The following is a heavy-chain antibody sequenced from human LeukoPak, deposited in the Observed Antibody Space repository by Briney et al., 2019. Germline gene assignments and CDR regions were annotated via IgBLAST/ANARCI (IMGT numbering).Heavy chain of an antibody. D-gene: IGHD1-26*01. Sequence: GGSLRLSCAASEFSVSANYMSWVRQAPGKGLEWVSVVYGGGNTNLADSVRGRFTMSRDTSDNTVHLQLNNLRVEDTAVYYCATSGVGPSRNWYFDVWGRGTQVTVSS. CDR2: VYGGGNT. J-gene: IGHJ2*01. V-gene: IGHV3-66*01. CDR3: ATSGVGPSRNWYFDV. CDR1: EFSVSANY.